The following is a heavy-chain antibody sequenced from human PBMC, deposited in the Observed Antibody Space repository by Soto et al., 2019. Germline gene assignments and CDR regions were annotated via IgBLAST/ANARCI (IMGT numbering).Heavy chain of an antibody. Sequence: ASETLSLTCTVSGGSISSTSYYWGWIRQPPEKGLEWIASIYYSGSPYYNPSLKSRVTVSVDTSKNQFSLKLSSVTAADTAVYYCARQLRYYYESSGSYALDVWGQGTTVTVSS. D-gene: IGHD3-22*01. CDR3: ARQLRYYYESSGSYALDV. V-gene: IGHV4-39*01. CDR1: GGSISSTSYY. J-gene: IGHJ6*02. CDR2: IYYSGSP.